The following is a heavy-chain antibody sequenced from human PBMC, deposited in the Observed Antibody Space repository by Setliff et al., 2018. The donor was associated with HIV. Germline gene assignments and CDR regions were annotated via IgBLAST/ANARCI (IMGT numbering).Heavy chain of an antibody. CDR1: GGSFSSYY. Sequence: SETLSLTCAFYGGSFSSYYWNWIRQPPGKGLEWIGEFSPTGSPTYNPSLESRVTISVDTSKNQCSLKLRSLTAADTAIYYCARGAPRGRLRFPNWFDPWGQGTPVTVSS. D-gene: IGHD5-12*01. V-gene: IGHV4-34*01. J-gene: IGHJ5*02. CDR3: ARGAPRGRLRFPNWFDP. CDR2: FSPTGSP.